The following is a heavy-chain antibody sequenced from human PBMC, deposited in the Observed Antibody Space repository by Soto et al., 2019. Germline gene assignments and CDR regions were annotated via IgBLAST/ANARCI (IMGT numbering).Heavy chain of an antibody. CDR1: GGTFSSYA. J-gene: IGHJ6*02. D-gene: IGHD3-16*01. CDR3: ARGGSNDYYYGMDV. CDR2: IIPIFGTA. Sequence: QVQLVQSGAEVKKPGSSVKVSCKASGGTFSSYAISWVRQAPGQGLEWMGGIIPIFGTANYAQQFQGRVTITADESTGTAYREPSSLRSEDPAVYYCARGGSNDYYYGMDVWGPGTTVTVSS. V-gene: IGHV1-69*01.